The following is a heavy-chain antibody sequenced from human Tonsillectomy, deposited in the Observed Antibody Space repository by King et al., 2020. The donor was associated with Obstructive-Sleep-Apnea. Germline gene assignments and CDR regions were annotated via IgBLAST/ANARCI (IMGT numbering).Heavy chain of an antibody. CDR1: GFTFGDYA. CDR3: TRAHLWFGDYQGDY. D-gene: IGHD3-10*01. CDR2: IRSKAYGGTT. V-gene: IGHV3-49*03. Sequence: VQLVESGGGLVQPGRSLRLSCTASGFTFGDYAMSWFRQAPGKGLEWVGCIRSKAYGGTTEYAVSVKGRFTISRDDSKSIAYLQMNSLKTEDTAVYYCTRAHLWFGDYQGDYWGQGTLVTVSS. J-gene: IGHJ4*02.